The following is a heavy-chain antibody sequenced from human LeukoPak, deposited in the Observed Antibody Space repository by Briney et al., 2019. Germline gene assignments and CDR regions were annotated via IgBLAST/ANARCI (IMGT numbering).Heavy chain of an antibody. CDR3: VREFDS. CDR2: ISASGRS. V-gene: IGHV4-61*02. CDR1: GGSISSGDYY. J-gene: IGHJ4*02. Sequence: KTSETLSLTCTVSGGSISSGDYYWSWIRQPAGKGLEWIGRISASGRSNYNPSLKSRLTISIDTSKNQFSLMLSSVTATDTAVYYCVREFDSWGQGTLVTVSS.